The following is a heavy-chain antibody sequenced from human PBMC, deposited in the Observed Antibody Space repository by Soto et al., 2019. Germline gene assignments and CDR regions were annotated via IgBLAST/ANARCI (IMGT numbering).Heavy chain of an antibody. CDR3: ARESYYYGMDV. J-gene: IGHJ6*02. CDR2: IYSSGTT. V-gene: IGHV4-59*01. CDR1: VGSITNYY. Sequence: PSETLSLTCTVSVGSITNYYWNWLRQPPGKGLEWIGYIYSSGTTDYNPSLKSRVTMSVDTSKNQFSLRLSSVTAADTAVYYCARESYYYGMDVWGQGTTVTVSS.